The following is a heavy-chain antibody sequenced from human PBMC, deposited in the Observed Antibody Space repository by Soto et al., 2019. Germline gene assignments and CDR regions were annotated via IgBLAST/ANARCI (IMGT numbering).Heavy chain of an antibody. CDR3: ARHYSSSWSYYYYMDV. V-gene: IGHV4-39*01. D-gene: IGHD6-13*01. Sequence: PSETLSLTCTVSGGSISSGSYYWGWIRQPPGKGLEWIGSIYYSGSTYYNPSLKSRVTISVDTSKNQFSLKLSSVTAADTAVYYCARHYSSSWSYYYYMDVWGKGTTVTVSS. CDR2: IYYSGST. J-gene: IGHJ6*03. CDR1: GGSISSGSYY.